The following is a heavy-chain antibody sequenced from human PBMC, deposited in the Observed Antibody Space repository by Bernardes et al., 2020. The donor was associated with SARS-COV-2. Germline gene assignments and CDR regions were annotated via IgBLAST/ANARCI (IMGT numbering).Heavy chain of an antibody. J-gene: IGHJ4*02. D-gene: IGHD7-27*01. CDR1: GFTFDDYA. V-gene: IGHV3-9*01. CDR3: AKVGTDVGDY. CDR2: ISWNSGSI. Sequence: SLSLSCAASGFTFDDYAMHWVRQAPGKGLEWVSGISWNSGSIGYADSVKGRFTISRDNAKNSLYLQMNSLRAEDTALYYCAKVGTDVGDYWGQGTLVTVSS.